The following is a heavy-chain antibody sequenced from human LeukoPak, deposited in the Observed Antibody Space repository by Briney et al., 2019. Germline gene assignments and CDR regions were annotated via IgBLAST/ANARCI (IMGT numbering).Heavy chain of an antibody. CDR2: VKEDGSEK. Sequence: AGGSQRLSCAASGFTLSSYWMSWVRQAPGKGLEWVANVKEDGSEKYYVDSVKGRFTISRDNAKNSVYLQMNSLRADDTAVYYCARDRQIAYWGQGTLVTVSS. J-gene: IGHJ4*02. CDR3: ARDRQIAY. CDR1: GFTLSSYW. V-gene: IGHV3-7*01.